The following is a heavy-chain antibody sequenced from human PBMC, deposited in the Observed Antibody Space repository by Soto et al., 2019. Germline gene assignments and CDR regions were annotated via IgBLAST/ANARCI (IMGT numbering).Heavy chain of an antibody. CDR2: IYYTGST. J-gene: IGHJ4*02. CDR1: GGSISSYC. D-gene: IGHD3-22*01. CDR3: ARVDSSGSYFDS. Sequence: SDTLSLTCTVSGGSISSYCWSWIRQPPGKGLEWIAYIYYTGSTNYNPSLKSRVTLSADTSKNQFSLNLSSVTAADTAMYYCARVDSSGSYFDSWGQGTLVTVSS. V-gene: IGHV4-59*01.